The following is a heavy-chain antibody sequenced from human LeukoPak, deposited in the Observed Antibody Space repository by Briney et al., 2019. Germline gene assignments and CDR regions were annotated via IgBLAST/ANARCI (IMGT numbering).Heavy chain of an antibody. CDR2: IIPIFGTA. CDR1: GGTFSSYA. Sequence: GASMKVSCKASGGTFSSYATSWVRQAPGQGLEWMGGIIPIFGTANYAQKFQGRVTITADESTSTAYMELSSLRSEDTAVYYCARGTTVTNWFDPWGQGTLVTVSS. D-gene: IGHD4-11*01. CDR3: ARGTTVTNWFDP. J-gene: IGHJ5*02. V-gene: IGHV1-69*13.